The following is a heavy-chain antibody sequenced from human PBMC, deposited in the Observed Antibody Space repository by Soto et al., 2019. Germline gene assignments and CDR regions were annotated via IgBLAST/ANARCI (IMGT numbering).Heavy chain of an antibody. CDR2: IYSGGST. CDR3: ARETSIAAADYYSGMDV. J-gene: IGHJ6*02. CDR1: GFTFSSYS. Sequence: GGSLRLSCAASGFTFSSYSMNWVRQAPGKGLEWVSVIYSGGSTYYADSVKGRFTISRDNSKNTLYLQMNSLRAEDTAVYYCARETSIAAADYYSGMDVWGQGTTVTVSS. V-gene: IGHV3-53*01. D-gene: IGHD6-13*01.